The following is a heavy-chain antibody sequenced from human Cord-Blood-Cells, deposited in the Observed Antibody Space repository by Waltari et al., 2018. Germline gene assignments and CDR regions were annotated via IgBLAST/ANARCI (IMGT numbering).Heavy chain of an antibody. CDR1: GYTFTSYD. J-gene: IGHJ4*02. CDR2: RNPNSGNT. D-gene: IGHD6-13*01. V-gene: IGHV1-8*01. Sequence: QVQLVQSGAEVKKPGASVTVSCKASGYTFTSYDINWVRQATGQGLEWKGWRNPNSGNTGYAQKFQVRVTMTRNTSISTAYRGLSSLRSEDTAVYYCAREPIAAADYWGQGTLVTVSS. CDR3: AREPIAAADY.